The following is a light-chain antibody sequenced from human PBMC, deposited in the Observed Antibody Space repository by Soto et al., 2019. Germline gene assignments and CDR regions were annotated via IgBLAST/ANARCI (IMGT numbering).Light chain of an antibody. CDR3: QQYSKWPLT. CDR1: QSVYNT. CDR2: GAS. V-gene: IGKV3-15*01. Sequence: EIVMTQSPTTLSVSPGERATLSCRASQSVYNTLAWYQQKPGQAPRLLIYGASTRATGIPATFSGSGSGTEFTLTISSLQSEDFATYYCQQYSKWPLTFGEGTKVEIK. J-gene: IGKJ4*01.